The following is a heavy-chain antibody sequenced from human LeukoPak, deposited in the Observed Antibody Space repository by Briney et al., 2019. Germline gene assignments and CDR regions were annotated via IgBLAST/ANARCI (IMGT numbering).Heavy chain of an antibody. V-gene: IGHV3-30*02. D-gene: IGHD2-21*02. CDR2: IRYDGSNK. CDR3: AKDRGVTTDYYYMDV. CDR1: GFTFSSYG. J-gene: IGHJ6*03. Sequence: GGSLRLSCAASGFTFSSYGMHWVRQAPGKGLEWVAFIRYDGSNKYYADSVKGRFTISRDNSKNTLYLQMDSLGAEDTAVYYCAKDRGVTTDYYYMDVWGKGTTVTVSS.